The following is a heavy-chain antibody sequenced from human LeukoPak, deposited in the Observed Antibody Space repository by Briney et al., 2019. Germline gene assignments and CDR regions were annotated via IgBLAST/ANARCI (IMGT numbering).Heavy chain of an antibody. Sequence: KPSETLSLTCTVSGGSISSGSYYWSWIPQPAGKGLEWIGRIYTSGSTNYNRSLKSHVTQSVDTSNNQFSLKLSSVTAADTAGYYCARDYQLLWGRDWFDPWGQGTLVTVSS. CDR1: GGSISSGSYY. D-gene: IGHD2-2*01. CDR3: ARDYQLLWGRDWFDP. J-gene: IGHJ5*02. V-gene: IGHV4-61*02. CDR2: IYTSGST.